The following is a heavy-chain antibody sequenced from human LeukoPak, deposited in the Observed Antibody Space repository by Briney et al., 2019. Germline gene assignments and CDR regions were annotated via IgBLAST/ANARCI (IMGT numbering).Heavy chain of an antibody. CDR3: ASATYYYDSSGYYYMDY. CDR1: GGTFSSYA. CDR2: IIPIFGTA. Sequence: SVKVSCKASGGTFSSYAISWVRQAPGQGLEWMGGIIPIFGTANYAQKFQGRVTNTTDESTSTAYMELSSLRSEDTAVYYCASATYYYDSSGYYYMDYWGQGTLVTVSS. J-gene: IGHJ4*02. D-gene: IGHD3-22*01. V-gene: IGHV1-69*05.